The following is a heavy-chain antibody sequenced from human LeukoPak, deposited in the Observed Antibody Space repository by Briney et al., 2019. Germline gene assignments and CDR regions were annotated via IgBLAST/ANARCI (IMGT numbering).Heavy chain of an antibody. V-gene: IGHV1-18*01. J-gene: IGHJ4*02. CDR3: AREISSGYYDYFDY. CDR2: ISAYNGNT. D-gene: IGHD3-22*01. Sequence: ASVKVSCKASGYTFTSYGISWVRQAPGQGFEWMGWISAYNGNTNYAQKLQGRVTITTDESTSTAYMELSSLRSEDTAVYYCAREISSGYYDYFDYWGQGTLVTVSS. CDR1: GYTFTSYG.